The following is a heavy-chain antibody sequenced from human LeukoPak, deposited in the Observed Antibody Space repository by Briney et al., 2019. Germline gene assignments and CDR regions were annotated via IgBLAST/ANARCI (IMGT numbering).Heavy chain of an antibody. CDR3: ARRVPSGSGSYDFDY. CDR1: GGSISSDSYH. V-gene: IGHV4-39*01. D-gene: IGHD3-10*01. Sequence: SETLSLTSTVSGGSISSDSYHWGWIRQPPGKGLEWIGSINYSGTTYYNPSLKSRVTISVDTSKNQFSLKVSSVTAADTAVYYCARRVPSGSGSYDFDYWGQGTLVTVSS. CDR2: INYSGTT. J-gene: IGHJ4*02.